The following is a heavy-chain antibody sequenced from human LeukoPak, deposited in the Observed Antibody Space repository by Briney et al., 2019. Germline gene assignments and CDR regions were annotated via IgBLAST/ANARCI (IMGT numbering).Heavy chain of an antibody. CDR2: ISYDGTNN. CDR3: VRDSSGDSSGRPSLDY. Sequence: PGGSLRLSCVASGFTFSSSAFHWVRQAPGKGLDWVALISYDGTNNYYADSVKGRFTISRDNSKNTLNLQMNSLRADDTAVYFCVRDSSGDSSGRPSLDYWGQGTLVTVSS. D-gene: IGHD3-10*01. V-gene: IGHV3-30*03. J-gene: IGHJ4*02. CDR1: GFTFSSSA.